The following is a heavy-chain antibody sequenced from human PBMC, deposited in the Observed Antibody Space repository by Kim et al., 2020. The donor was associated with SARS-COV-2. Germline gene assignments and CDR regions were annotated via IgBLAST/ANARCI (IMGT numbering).Heavy chain of an antibody. CDR2: ISYDGSNK. D-gene: IGHD2-15*01. CDR3: ARDLKRSLRMDV. Sequence: GGSLRLSCAASGFTFSSYAMHWVRQAPGKGLEWVAVISYDGSNKYYADSVKGRFTISRDNSKNTLYLQMNSLRAEDTAVYYCARDLKRSLRMDVWGQGTTVTVSS. V-gene: IGHV3-30*04. CDR1: GFTFSSYA. J-gene: IGHJ6*02.